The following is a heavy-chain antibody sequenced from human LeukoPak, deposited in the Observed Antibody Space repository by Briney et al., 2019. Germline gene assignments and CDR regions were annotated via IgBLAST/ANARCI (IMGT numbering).Heavy chain of an antibody. J-gene: IGHJ4*02. V-gene: IGHV4-39*01. CDR1: SGSISSSGYY. D-gene: IGHD3-22*01. Sequence: SETLSLTCTVSSGSISSSGYYWGWIRQPPGKGLEWIGSIYYSGSTYYNPSLKSRVTISVDTSKNQFSLKLSSVTAADTAVYYCARAMGSSGYYVPPPAKYYFDYWGQGTLVTVSS. CDR3: ARAMGSSGYYVPPPAKYYFDY. CDR2: IYYSGST.